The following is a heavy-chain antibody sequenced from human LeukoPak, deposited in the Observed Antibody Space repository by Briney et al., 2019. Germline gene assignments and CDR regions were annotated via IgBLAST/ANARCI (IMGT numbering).Heavy chain of an antibody. Sequence: ASETLSLTCTVSGYSISSAYYWGWIRQPPGKGLEWIGSIYHSGSAYYNPSLKSRVTISVDTSKNQFSLKLSSVTAADTAVYYCARVTGYMIEDYFDYWGQGTLVTVSS. V-gene: IGHV4-38-2*02. CDR1: GYSISSAYY. J-gene: IGHJ4*02. D-gene: IGHD3-22*01. CDR3: ARVTGYMIEDYFDY. CDR2: IYHSGSA.